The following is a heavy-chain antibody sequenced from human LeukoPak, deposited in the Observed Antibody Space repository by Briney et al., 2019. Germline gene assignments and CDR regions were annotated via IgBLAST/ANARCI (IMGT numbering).Heavy chain of an antibody. Sequence: SVKVSCKASGYTFTSYAISWVRQAPGQGLEWMGGIIPIFGTANYAQKFQGRVTITADESTSTAYMELSSLRSEDTAVYYCAREQFVYYYMDAWGKGTTVTISS. J-gene: IGHJ6*03. CDR1: GYTFTSYA. D-gene: IGHD5-24*01. CDR2: IIPIFGTA. CDR3: AREQFVYYYMDA. V-gene: IGHV1-69*13.